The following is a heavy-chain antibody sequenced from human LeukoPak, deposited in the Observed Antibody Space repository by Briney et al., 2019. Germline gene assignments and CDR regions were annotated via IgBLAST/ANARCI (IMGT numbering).Heavy chain of an antibody. CDR1: GYSISSGYY. CDR2: IYHSGST. CDR3: ARVDIVVVPAAILN. D-gene: IGHD2-2*01. J-gene: IGHJ4*02. Sequence: SETLSLTCTVSGYSISSGYYWGWIRPPPGKGLEWIGSIYHSGSTYYSPSLKSRVTISVDTSKNQFSLKLSSVTAADTAVYYCARVDIVVVPAAILNWGQGTLVTVSS. V-gene: IGHV4-38-2*02.